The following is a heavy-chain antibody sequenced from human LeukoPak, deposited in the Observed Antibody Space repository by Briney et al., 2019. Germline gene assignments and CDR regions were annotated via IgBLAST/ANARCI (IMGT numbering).Heavy chain of an antibody. CDR2: IIPIFGTA. J-gene: IGHJ5*02. Sequence: SVKISCKASGGTFSSYAISWVRQAPGQGLEWMGRIIPIFGTANYAQKFQGRVTITTGESTSTAYMELSSLRSEDTAVYYCARAIEYEILSGFYSLTPWGQGTLVTVSS. V-gene: IGHV1-69*05. CDR1: GGTFSSYA. D-gene: IGHD3-9*01. CDR3: ARAIEYEILSGFYSLTP.